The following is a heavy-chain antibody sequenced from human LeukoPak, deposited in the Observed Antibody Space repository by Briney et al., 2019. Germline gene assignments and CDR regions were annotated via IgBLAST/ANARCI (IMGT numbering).Heavy chain of an antibody. CDR2: ISAYNGNT. CDR3: SRVDPSYYDFWSALPGYWFDT. Sequence: ASVKVSCKASGYTFTINGISWVRQPPGQGLEWMRWISAYNGNTNYAQKRKGRVTMTTATSTTTAYMELRSLKSNDPAVYYLSRVDPSYYDFWSALPGYWFDTWGQGTLVTVSS. D-gene: IGHD3-3*01. CDR1: GYTFTING. V-gene: IGHV1-18*01. J-gene: IGHJ5*02.